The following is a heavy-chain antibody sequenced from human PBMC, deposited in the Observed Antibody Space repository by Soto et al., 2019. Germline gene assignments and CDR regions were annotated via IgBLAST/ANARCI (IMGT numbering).Heavy chain of an antibody. Sequence: XSVKVSCKASVYIFTTYCVHWVRQAPGQGLEWMGWINPNSGGTNYAQRFQGRVAMTTDTSTNTAYMELNSLKSDDTALYFCARSSGTYSDFDYWGQGTQVTVSS. J-gene: IGHJ4*01. CDR2: INPNSGGT. V-gene: IGHV1-2*02. CDR1: VYIFTTYC. D-gene: IGHD1-26*01. CDR3: ARSSGTYSDFDY.